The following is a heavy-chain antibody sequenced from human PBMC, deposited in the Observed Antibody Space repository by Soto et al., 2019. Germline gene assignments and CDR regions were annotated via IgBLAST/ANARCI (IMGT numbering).Heavy chain of an antibody. D-gene: IGHD3-10*02. Sequence: SGPTLVNPTQTLTLTCTFSGFSLSTSGVGVGWIRQPPGKALEWLALIYWDDDKRYSPSLKSRLTITKDTSKNQVVLTMTNMDPVDTATYYCAHEIFVRGGTQRNYYYYMDVWGKGTTVTVSS. CDR1: GFSLSTSGVG. J-gene: IGHJ6*03. CDR3: AHEIFVRGGTQRNYYYYMDV. CDR2: IYWDDDK. V-gene: IGHV2-5*02.